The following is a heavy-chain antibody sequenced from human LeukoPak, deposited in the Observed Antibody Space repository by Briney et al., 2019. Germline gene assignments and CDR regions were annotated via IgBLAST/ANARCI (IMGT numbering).Heavy chain of an antibody. CDR3: AKAQGGYSYFDY. J-gene: IGHJ4*02. CDR1: GFTFRSSA. Sequence: GGSLRLSCAASGFTFRSSAMSWVRQAPGKGLEWVSGISGSGGSTLNADSVKGRFTISRDNSKNTLYLQMNSLRAEDTAVYYCAKAQGGYSYFDYWGQGTLVTVSS. D-gene: IGHD3-22*01. CDR2: ISGSGGST. V-gene: IGHV3-23*01.